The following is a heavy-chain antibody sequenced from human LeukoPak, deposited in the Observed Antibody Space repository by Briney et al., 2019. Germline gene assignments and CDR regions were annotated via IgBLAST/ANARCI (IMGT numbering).Heavy chain of an antibody. D-gene: IGHD6-13*01. Sequence: GGSLRLSCAASGFTFSSYSMNWVRQAPGKGLEWVSSISSSSSYIYYADSVKGRFTISRDNAKNSLYLQMNSLRAEDTAVYYCARGGKQYSSSWYHFDYWVQGTLVTVSS. CDR3: ARGGKQYSSSWYHFDY. CDR1: GFTFSSYS. V-gene: IGHV3-21*01. J-gene: IGHJ4*02. CDR2: ISSSSSYI.